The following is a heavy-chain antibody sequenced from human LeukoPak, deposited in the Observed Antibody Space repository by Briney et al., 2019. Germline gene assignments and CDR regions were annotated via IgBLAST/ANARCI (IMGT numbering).Heavy chain of an antibody. Sequence: SETLSLTCAVSGGSISSSNWWSWVRPPPGKGLEWIGEIYHSGSTNYNPSLKSRVTISVDKSKNQFSLKLSSVTAADTAVYYCARHSGSGYYFYFYTMDVWGQGATVTVSS. J-gene: IGHJ6*01. CDR3: ARHSGSGYYFYFYTMDV. D-gene: IGHD1-26*01. CDR2: IYHSGST. CDR1: GGSISSSNW. V-gene: IGHV4-4*02.